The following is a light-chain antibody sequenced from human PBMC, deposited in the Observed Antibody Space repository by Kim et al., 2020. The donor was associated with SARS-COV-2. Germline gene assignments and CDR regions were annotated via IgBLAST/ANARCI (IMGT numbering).Light chain of an antibody. CDR2: GAS. CDR3: QQYGSSPWT. Sequence: SPGERATLSCRASQSVSSSYLAWYQQKPGQAPRLLIYGASSRATGIPDRFSGSGSGTDFTLTISRPEPEDFAVYYCQQYGSSPWTFGQGTKVDIK. CDR1: QSVSSSY. J-gene: IGKJ1*01. V-gene: IGKV3-20*01.